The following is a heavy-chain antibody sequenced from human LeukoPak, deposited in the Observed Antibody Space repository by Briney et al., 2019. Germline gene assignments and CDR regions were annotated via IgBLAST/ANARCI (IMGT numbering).Heavy chain of an antibody. D-gene: IGHD2-2*01. V-gene: IGHV3-11*01. J-gene: IGHJ6*03. Sequence: GGSLRLSCAASGFIFSDYYMSWIRQAPGKGLEWVSYISSSGSTIYYADSVKGRFTISRDNAKNSLYLQMNSLRAEDTAVYYCARVRGIVVVPAAVLYYYYYMDVWGKGTTVTISS. CDR3: ARVRGIVVVPAAVLYYYYYMDV. CDR1: GFIFSDYY. CDR2: ISSSGSTI.